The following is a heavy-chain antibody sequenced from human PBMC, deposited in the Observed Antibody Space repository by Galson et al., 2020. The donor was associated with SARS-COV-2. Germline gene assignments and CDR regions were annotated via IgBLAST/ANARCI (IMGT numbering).Heavy chain of an antibody. Sequence: GGSLRLSCAASGFSFSHYAIHWVRLAPGKGLEWVALVSYDGSNDNYADSVKGRFTISRDNSRNTVHLQMNSLRAEDTAVYYCARDRSRRIDFLTGYQKPYYYYYAMDVWGQGTTVTVSS. V-gene: IGHV3-30-3*01. J-gene: IGHJ6*02. CDR1: GFSFSHYA. D-gene: IGHD3-9*01. CDR2: VSYDGSND. CDR3: ARDRSRRIDFLTGYQKPYYYYYAMDV.